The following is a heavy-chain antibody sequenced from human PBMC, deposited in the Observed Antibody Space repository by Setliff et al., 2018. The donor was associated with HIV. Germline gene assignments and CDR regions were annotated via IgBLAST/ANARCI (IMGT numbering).Heavy chain of an antibody. CDR1: GFTFTDYW. V-gene: IGHV5-51*01. J-gene: IGHJ5*02. D-gene: IGHD1-1*01. Sequence: PGESLKISCKASGFTFTDYWIGWVRQMPGRGLEWMGIIYPGDSDTRYSPSFQGQVTISADKSITTAYLQWSSLKASDTAMYYCARHGLAGTPWDNWFDPWGQGTLVTVSS. CDR2: IYPGDSDT. CDR3: ARHGLAGTPWDNWFDP.